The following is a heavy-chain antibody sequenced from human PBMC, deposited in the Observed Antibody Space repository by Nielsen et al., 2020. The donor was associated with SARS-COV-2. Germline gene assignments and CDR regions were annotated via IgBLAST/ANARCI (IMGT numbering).Heavy chain of an antibody. CDR2: ISSSSSYT. Sequence: GESLKISCAASGFTFSDYYMSWIRQAPGKGLEWVSYISSSSSYTNYADSVKGRFTISRDNTKNSLYLQMNSLRAEDTAVYYCARGGYSSSWYRGWFDPWGQGTLVTVSS. CDR3: ARGGYSSSWYRGWFDP. D-gene: IGHD6-13*01. J-gene: IGHJ5*02. V-gene: IGHV3-11*06. CDR1: GFTFSDYY.